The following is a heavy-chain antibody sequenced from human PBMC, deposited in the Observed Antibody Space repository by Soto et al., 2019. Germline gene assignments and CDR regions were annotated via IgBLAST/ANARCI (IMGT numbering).Heavy chain of an antibody. CDR1: GFTFSDTL. Sequence: QVQLVQSGAEVKKPGASVKISCQASGFTFSDTLITWVRQGPGQRLEWMGWINPANGNTRYSESFQGRVSIARLSSASTVYVALRDMTSEDTAVCYWVRVRLNVGPRANEAVAVWGPEPLLTVSS. CDR3: VRVRLNVGPRANEAVAV. V-gene: IGHV1-3*01. D-gene: IGHD1-1*01. J-gene: IGHJ3*01. CDR2: INPANGNT.